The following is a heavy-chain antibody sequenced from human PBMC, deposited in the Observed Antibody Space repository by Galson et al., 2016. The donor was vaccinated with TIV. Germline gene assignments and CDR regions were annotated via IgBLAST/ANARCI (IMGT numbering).Heavy chain of an antibody. CDR3: AWSGWEPSYFQH. CDR2: IYYTGST. Sequence: LSLTCTVSGDSLRSSNYFWAWIRQPPGKGLEWIGSIYYTGSTFYNPSLKSRVTISVDTSKNQFSLSLSSVTAADTAIYYCAWSGWEPSYFQHWGQGTLGIVSS. V-gene: IGHV4-39*07. J-gene: IGHJ1*01. CDR1: GDSLRSSNYF. D-gene: IGHD1-26*01.